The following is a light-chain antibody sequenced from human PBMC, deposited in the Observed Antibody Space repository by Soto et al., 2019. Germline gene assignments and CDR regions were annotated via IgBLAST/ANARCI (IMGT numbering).Light chain of an antibody. CDR3: QQYGSSRFT. CDR2: GAS. Sequence: GERATLSCRASQSITNSYLAWYQQKPGPAPRLLVYGASSRATGIPDRFSGSGSGTDFTLTISRLEPEDFAVYYCQQYGSSRFTFGPGTKVDIK. J-gene: IGKJ3*01. CDR1: QSITNSY. V-gene: IGKV3-20*01.